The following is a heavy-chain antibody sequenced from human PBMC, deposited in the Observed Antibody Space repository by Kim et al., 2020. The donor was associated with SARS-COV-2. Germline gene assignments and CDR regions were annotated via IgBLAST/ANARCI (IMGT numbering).Heavy chain of an antibody. CDR1: GGSISSGDYY. V-gene: IGHV4-30-4*01. Sequence: SETLSLTCTVSGGSISSGDYYWSWIRQPPGKGLEWIGYIYYSGSTYYNPSLKSRVTISVDTSKNQFSLKLSSVTAADTAVYYCARVNPAYSGSYQDYWGQGTLVTVSS. J-gene: IGHJ4*02. D-gene: IGHD1-26*01. CDR3: ARVNPAYSGSYQDY. CDR2: IYYSGST.